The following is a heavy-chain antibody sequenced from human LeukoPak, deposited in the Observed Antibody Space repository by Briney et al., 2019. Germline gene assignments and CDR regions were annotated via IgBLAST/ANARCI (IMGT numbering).Heavy chain of an antibody. CDR1: GCTFTIHY. D-gene: IGHD4-23*01. CDR3: ARALDFGGNDFDY. V-gene: IGHV1-46*01. CDR2: INPSGGST. J-gene: IGHJ4*02. Sequence: ASVTVSFTASGCTFTIHYIQWVRQAPGQGLERMGIINPSGGSTTYPQKFQGRLTMPRDTSTATIYIDLSSLRSEDTAVYFCARALDFGGNDFDYWGQGTLVTVSS.